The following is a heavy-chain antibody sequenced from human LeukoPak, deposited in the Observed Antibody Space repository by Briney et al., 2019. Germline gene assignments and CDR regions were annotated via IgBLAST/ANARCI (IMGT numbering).Heavy chain of an antibody. D-gene: IGHD1-26*01. V-gene: IGHV4-59*08. Sequence: SETLSLTCTVSGGSISNYYWSWIRQPAGKGLEWIGYIYYSGSINYNPSLKSRVTISVDTSKNQFSLKLRSVTAADTAVYYCARYSGSYSGFDYWGQGTLVTVSS. CDR3: ARYSGSYSGFDY. CDR1: GGSISNYY. CDR2: IYYSGSI. J-gene: IGHJ4*02.